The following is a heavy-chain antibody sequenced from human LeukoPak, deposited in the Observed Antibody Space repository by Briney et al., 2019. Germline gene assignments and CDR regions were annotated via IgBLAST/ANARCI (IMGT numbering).Heavy chain of an antibody. D-gene: IGHD2-2*01. CDR3: ARSQRIVVVPAAIVDYYYYMDV. Sequence: PSETLSLTCTVSGGSISSYYWSWIRQPAGKGLGWIGRIYTSGSTNYNPSLKSRVTMSVDTSKNQFSLKLSSVTAADTAVYYCARSQRIVVVPAAIVDYYYYMDVWGKGTTVTLSS. CDR2: IYTSGST. V-gene: IGHV4-4*07. CDR1: GGSISSYY. J-gene: IGHJ6*03.